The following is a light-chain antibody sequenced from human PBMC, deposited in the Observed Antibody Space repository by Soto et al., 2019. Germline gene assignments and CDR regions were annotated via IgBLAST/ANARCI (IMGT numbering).Light chain of an antibody. Sequence: QSALTQPPSASGSPGQSVTISCTGTTSDVGGYNYVYWYQQHPGKAPILMIYEVSKRPSGVPDRFSGSKSGNPASLTVSGLKDEDEADYYCCSYAGSNDVFGTGTKLTVL. V-gene: IGLV2-8*01. CDR3: CSYAGSNDV. CDR1: TSDVGGYNY. J-gene: IGLJ1*01. CDR2: EVS.